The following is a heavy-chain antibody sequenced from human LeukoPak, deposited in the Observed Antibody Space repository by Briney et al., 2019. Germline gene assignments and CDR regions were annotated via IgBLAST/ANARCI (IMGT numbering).Heavy chain of an antibody. CDR3: ARSYSSGYDY. J-gene: IGHJ4*02. D-gene: IGHD6-19*01. CDR1: GGSISTITYY. CDR2: MYYRGNT. Sequence: PSETLSLTCTVSGGSISTITYYWGWIRQPPGKGLEWVGHMYYRGNTFYNPSLKSRVTISVDTSKNQFSLKLSSVTAADTAVYYCARSYSSGYDYWGQGTLVTVSS. V-gene: IGHV4-39*07.